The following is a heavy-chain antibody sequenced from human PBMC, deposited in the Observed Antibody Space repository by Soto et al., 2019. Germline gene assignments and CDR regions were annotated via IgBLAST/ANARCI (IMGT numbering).Heavy chain of an antibody. V-gene: IGHV3-21*01. CDR3: ARDRQSTPWYAADY. J-gene: IGHJ4*02. CDR2: ISGSGGYI. Sequence: GSLRLSCESAGFTFSSYIMNWVLQSRGKGLEWVSSISGSGGYIYYADSVKGRFTISRDNAKNSLYLQMTSLRDEDTALYYCARDRQSTPWYAADYWGQGSLVTVSS. CDR1: GFTFSSYI. D-gene: IGHD6-13*01.